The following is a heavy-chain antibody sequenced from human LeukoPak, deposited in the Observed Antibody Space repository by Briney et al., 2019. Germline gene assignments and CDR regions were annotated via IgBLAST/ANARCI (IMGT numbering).Heavy chain of an antibody. J-gene: IGHJ4*02. CDR1: GFTFSSYA. CDR3: AKDGYSSGSFVVY. Sequence: GCLRLSCTASGFTFSSYAMSWVRQAPGRGLEWVSAISGSGGSTYYADSVKSRFTISRDNTKNTLFLQMSSLRAEDTAVYYCAKDGYSSGSFVVYWGRGTLVTVSS. D-gene: IGHD6-19*01. V-gene: IGHV3-23*01. CDR2: ISGSGGST.